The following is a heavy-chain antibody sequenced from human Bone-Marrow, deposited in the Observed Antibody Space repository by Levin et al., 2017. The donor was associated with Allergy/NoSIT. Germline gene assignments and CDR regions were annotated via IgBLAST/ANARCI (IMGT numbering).Heavy chain of an antibody. CDR2: INSDGSST. CDR3: VRSYCSTTGCYTPGY. V-gene: IGHV3-74*01. Sequence: LSLTCAASGFTFSSSWMHWVRQAPGKGLVYVSRINSDGSSTTYADSVKGRFTISRDNAKNTLYLQMNSLRAEDTAVYYCVRSYCSTTGCYTPGYWGQGTLVTVSS. CDR1: GFTFSSSW. D-gene: IGHD2-2*02. J-gene: IGHJ4*02.